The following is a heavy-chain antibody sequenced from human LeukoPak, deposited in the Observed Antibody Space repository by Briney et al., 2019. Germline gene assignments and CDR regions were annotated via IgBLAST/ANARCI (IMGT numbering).Heavy chain of an antibody. Sequence: PGGSLRLSCAASGFTFDDYAMHWVRQAPGKGLEWVSGISWNSGSIGYADSVKGRFTISRDNAKNSLYLQMNSLRAEDTALYYCAIQGNWGQGTLVTVSS. CDR1: GFTFDDYA. V-gene: IGHV3-9*01. CDR3: AIQGN. D-gene: IGHD2-21*01. CDR2: ISWNSGSI. J-gene: IGHJ4*02.